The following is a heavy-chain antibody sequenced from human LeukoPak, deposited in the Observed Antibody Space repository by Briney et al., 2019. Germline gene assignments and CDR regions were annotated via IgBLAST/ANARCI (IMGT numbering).Heavy chain of an antibody. CDR1: GFTFSSYS. D-gene: IGHD6-19*01. Sequence: GGSLRLSCAASGFTFSSYSMNWVRQAPGKGLEWVSSISSSSSDIYYADSVKGRFTISRDNAKNSLYLQMNSLRAEDTAVYYCARAGYSSGWYTDYWGQGTLVTVSS. CDR2: ISSSSSDI. V-gene: IGHV3-21*01. CDR3: ARAGYSSGWYTDY. J-gene: IGHJ4*02.